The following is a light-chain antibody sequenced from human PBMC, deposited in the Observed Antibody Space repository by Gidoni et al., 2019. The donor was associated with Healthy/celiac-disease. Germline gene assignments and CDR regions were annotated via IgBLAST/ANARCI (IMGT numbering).Light chain of an antibody. CDR2: AAS. CDR1: QRISSY. CDR3: QQSYSTPQT. J-gene: IGKJ3*01. V-gene: IGKV1-39*01. Sequence: IQLTQSPSSLSASVGDRVTITCRASQRISSYLNWYKQKPGKAPKLLIYAASSLQSGVPSRFSGSGSGTDFTLTISSLQPEDFATYYCQQSYSTPQTFGPGTKVDIK.